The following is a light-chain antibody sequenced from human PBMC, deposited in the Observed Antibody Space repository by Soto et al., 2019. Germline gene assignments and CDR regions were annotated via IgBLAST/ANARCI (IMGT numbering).Light chain of an antibody. J-gene: IGLJ2*01. Sequence: QSALTQPASVSGSPGQSITISCTGTSSDVGGYNYVSWYQQPPGTAPKLMIYEVSNRPSGVPDRFSGSKSGNTASLTISGLQAEDEADYYCSSYTSSNTLVFGGGTKVTVL. CDR1: SSDVGGYNY. CDR2: EVS. V-gene: IGLV2-14*01. CDR3: SSYTSSNTLV.